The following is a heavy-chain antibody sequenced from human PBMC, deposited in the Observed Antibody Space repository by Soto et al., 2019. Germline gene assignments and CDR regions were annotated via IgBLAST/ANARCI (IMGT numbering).Heavy chain of an antibody. D-gene: IGHD1-26*01. CDR1: GYTFTSYG. CDR3: ARGVVGETPIVGATSGMGYYYYGMDV. CDR2: ISAYNGNT. J-gene: IGHJ6*02. V-gene: IGHV1-18*01. Sequence: GASVKVSCKASGYTFTSYGISWVRQAPGQGLEWMGWISAYNGNTNYAQKLQGRVTMTTDTSTSTAYMELRSLRSDDTAVYYCARGVVGETPIVGATSGMGYYYYGMDVWGQGTTVTVSS.